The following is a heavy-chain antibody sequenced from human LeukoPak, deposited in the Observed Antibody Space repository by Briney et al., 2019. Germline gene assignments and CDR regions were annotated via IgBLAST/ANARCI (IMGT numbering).Heavy chain of an antibody. J-gene: IGHJ4*02. D-gene: IGHD3-22*01. CDR1: GFTFSSNY. CDR3: ARAFGYFDSSGPLDY. CDR2: IYSGGST. V-gene: IGHV3-53*01. Sequence: GGSLRLSCAASGFTFSSNYMRWVRQAPGKGLEWVSVIYSGGSTYYSDSVTGRFTISRDNSKNTLYLEMNTLRAEDTAVYYCARAFGYFDSSGPLDYWGQGTLVTVSS.